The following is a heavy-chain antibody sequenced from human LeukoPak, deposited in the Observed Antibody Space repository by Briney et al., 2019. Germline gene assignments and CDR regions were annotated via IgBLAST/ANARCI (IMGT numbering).Heavy chain of an antibody. CDR3: ARGRSTGFPYYFEY. V-gene: IGHV1-8*03. CDR2: MNPNSGNT. Sequence: ASVKVSCKAAGYTFTSYDINWVRQGTGQGLEWMGWMNPNSGNTGYAQKFQGRVTITRNTSISTAYMELSGLRSEDTAVYYCARGRSTGFPYYFEYWGQGTLVTVSS. CDR1: GYTFTSYD. J-gene: IGHJ4*02.